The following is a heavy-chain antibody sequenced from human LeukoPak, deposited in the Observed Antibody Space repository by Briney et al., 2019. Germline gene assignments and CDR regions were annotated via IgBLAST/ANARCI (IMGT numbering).Heavy chain of an antibody. V-gene: IGHV1-69*06. CDR3: VRRREI. CDR2: IIPIFGTP. CDR1: GGTFSTYD. Sequence: SVTDSCKTSGGTFSTYDISWVRQAPGQGLEWVGRIIPIFGTPNYARKFQGRLTITADKSTSTVYMELSSLRSEDTAMYYCVRRREIWGQGTLVTVSS. J-gene: IGHJ4*02.